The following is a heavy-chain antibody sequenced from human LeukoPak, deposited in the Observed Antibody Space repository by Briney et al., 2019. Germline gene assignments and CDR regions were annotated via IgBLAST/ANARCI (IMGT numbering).Heavy chain of an antibody. V-gene: IGHV4-59*01. CDR3: ARAGEQQLVRAAAPHLEYNWFDP. Sequence: SETLSLTCTVSGGSISSYYWSWIRQPPGKGLEWIGYIYYSGSTNYNPSLKSRVTISVDTSKNQFSLKLSSVTAADTAVYYCARAGEQQLVRAAAPHLEYNWFDPWGQGTLVTVSS. D-gene: IGHD6-13*01. CDR1: GGSISSYY. CDR2: IYYSGST. J-gene: IGHJ5*02.